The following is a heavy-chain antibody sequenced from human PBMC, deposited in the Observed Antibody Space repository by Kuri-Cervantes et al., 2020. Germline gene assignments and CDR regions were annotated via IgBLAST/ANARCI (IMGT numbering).Heavy chain of an antibody. V-gene: IGHV3-33*01. Sequence: GGSLRLSCAASGFNFDKYGVHWVRQAPGKGLEWVAVIWFDGSTKYYADSVKGRFTISRDNSKNTLFLQMNSLRAEDTAVYYCARDGYSTTDKYYYYGMDVWGQGTTVTVSS. D-gene: IGHD4-11*01. CDR2: IWFDGSTK. J-gene: IGHJ6*02. CDR1: GFNFDKYG. CDR3: ARDGYSTTDKYYYYGMDV.